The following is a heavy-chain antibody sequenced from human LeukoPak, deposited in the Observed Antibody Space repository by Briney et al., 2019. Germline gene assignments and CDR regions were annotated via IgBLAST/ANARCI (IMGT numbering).Heavy chain of an antibody. CDR3: ARDAGGLDF. V-gene: IGHV1-2*02. CDR2: INPHRGAT. Sequence: ASVKVSCKAFGYSFDGFHLHWVRQAPGQGLEWMGSINPHRGATYSAQKFQGRVTLTRDTSISTAYLDLSRVQSDDTAVYYCARDAGGLDFWGQGTLVTVSS. CDR1: GYSFDGFH. D-gene: IGHD1-26*01. J-gene: IGHJ4*02.